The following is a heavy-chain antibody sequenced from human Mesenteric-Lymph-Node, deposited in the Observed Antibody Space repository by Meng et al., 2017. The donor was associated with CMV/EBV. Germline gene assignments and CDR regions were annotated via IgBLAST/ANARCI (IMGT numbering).Heavy chain of an antibody. CDR2: INPNSGGT. CDR1: GYTFTGYY. J-gene: IGHJ5*02. Sequence: ASVKVSCKASGYTFTGYYMHWVRQAPGQGLEWMGWINPNSGGTNYAQKFQGRVTMTRDTSISTAYMELSRLRSDDTAVYYCALFAKTTVTILGDNWFDPWGQGTLVTVSS. CDR3: ALFAKTTVTILGDNWFDP. V-gene: IGHV1-2*02. D-gene: IGHD4-17*01.